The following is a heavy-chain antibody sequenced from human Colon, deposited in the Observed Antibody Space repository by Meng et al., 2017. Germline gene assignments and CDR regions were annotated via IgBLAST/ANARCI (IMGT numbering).Heavy chain of an antibody. CDR1: GFTFSSCW. D-gene: IGHD6-13*01. CDR2: IDPDGGAT. CDR3: ATFQYSMEDD. J-gene: IGHJ4*01. V-gene: IGHV3-74*01. Sequence: GGSLRLSCVGSGFTFSSCWMHWVRQAPGKGLEWVSLIDPDGGATAYADSVKGRFAISRDNSKNTVFLQISSLRAEDMAVYFCATFQYSMEDDWGHGTLVTVSS.